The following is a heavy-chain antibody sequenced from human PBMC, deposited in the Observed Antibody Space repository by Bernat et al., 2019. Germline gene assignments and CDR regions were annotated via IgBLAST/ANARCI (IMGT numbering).Heavy chain of an antibody. CDR2: IKQDGSVQ. CDR3: ARGYGPEN. V-gene: IGHV3-7*03. Sequence: EVPLVESGGALVQPGGSLRLSCVGSGFSFSGIWMTWVRQAPGKGLEWVANIKQDGSVQHYVDSVKGRFIISRDNTKNSLFLQMNSLRVDDTAVYYCARGYGPENWGQGTLLTVSS. D-gene: IGHD2-8*02. J-gene: IGHJ1*01. CDR1: GFSFSGIW.